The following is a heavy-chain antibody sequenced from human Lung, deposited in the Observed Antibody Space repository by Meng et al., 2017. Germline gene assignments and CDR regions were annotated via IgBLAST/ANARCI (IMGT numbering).Heavy chain of an antibody. CDR3: ASYIGGLFGVVIIGDY. J-gene: IGHJ4*02. CDR1: GYTFTSYA. Sequence: QGRFLEAWVGVKKPGDSVKVSSKASGYTFTSYAKQLVRQDAGQGLEAMGWINGSNGNTKYSQKFQSRVTITRDTSASTAYMELSSLRSEDTAVYYCASYIGGLFGVVIIGDYWGQGTLVTVSS. CDR2: INGSNGNT. D-gene: IGHD3-3*01. V-gene: IGHV1-3*01.